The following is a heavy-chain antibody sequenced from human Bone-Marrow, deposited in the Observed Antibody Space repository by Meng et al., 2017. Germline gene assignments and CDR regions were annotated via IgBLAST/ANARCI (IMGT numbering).Heavy chain of an antibody. CDR2: ISYDGSNK. V-gene: IGHV3-30*01. Sequence: QLVESGGGLFQPGRSLGLSCAASGFTFSSDAMHGVRQAPGKGLEWVAVISYDGSNKYYADSVKGRFTISRDNSKNTLYLQMNSLRAEDTAVYYCARGGNEFYYWGQGTLVTVSS. CDR3: ARGGNEFYY. D-gene: IGHD4-23*01. J-gene: IGHJ4*02. CDR1: GFTFSSDA.